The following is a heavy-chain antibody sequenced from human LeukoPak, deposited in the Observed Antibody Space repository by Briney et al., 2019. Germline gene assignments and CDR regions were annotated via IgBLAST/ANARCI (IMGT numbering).Heavy chain of an antibody. CDR1: GFTFGDYA. J-gene: IGHJ3*02. D-gene: IGHD4-11*01. CDR2: IRSKAYGGTT. Sequence: GGSLRLSCTASGFTFGDYAMSWFRQAPGKGLEWVGFIRSKAYGGTTEYAASVKGRFTISRDDSKSIAYLQMNSLKTEDTAVYYCTRNDYSKTDDAFDIWGQGTMVTVSS. CDR3: TRNDYSKTDDAFDI. V-gene: IGHV3-49*03.